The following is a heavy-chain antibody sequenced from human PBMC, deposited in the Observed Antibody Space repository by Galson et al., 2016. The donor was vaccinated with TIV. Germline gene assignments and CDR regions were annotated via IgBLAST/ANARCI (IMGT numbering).Heavy chain of an antibody. CDR2: MNPYSGNT. V-gene: IGHV1-8*02. CDR3: ARAVGGNWFDP. J-gene: IGHJ5*02. CDR1: GYSFINHD. Sequence: SVKVSCKASGYSFINHDINWVRQATGQGLEWMGWMNPYSGNTGYEQKFQGRVTMTRNTAISTASMELNSLTSEDTAVYYCARAVGGNWFDPWGQGTLVTVSS. D-gene: IGHD3-16*01.